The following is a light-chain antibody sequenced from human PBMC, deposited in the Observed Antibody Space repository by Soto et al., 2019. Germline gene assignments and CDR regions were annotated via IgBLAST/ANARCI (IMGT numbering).Light chain of an antibody. CDR1: HDISTY. V-gene: IGKV1-33*01. J-gene: IGKJ5*01. Sequence: DIQMTQSPSSLSASVGDRVTITCQASHDISTYLNWYHQKPGKAPKLLIYDASNLETGVPSRLSGSGSGTDFTFTISSLQPEDCATYYCQQYNNLLITFGQGTRLEIK. CDR2: DAS. CDR3: QQYNNLLIT.